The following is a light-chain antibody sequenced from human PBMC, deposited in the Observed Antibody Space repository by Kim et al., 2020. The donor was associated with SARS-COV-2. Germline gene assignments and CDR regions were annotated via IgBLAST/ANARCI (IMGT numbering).Light chain of an antibody. CDR3: SSYAVTSTLL. Sequence: QSALAQPASVSGSPGQSITVSCTGTSSDIGSYNLVSWYQHHPGKAPKLMIFEVDKRPSGVSHRFSASKSGNTASLTISGLQAEDEADYYCSSYAVTSTLLFGGGTKLTVL. V-gene: IGLV2-23*01. CDR2: EVD. CDR1: SSDIGSYNL. J-gene: IGLJ2*01.